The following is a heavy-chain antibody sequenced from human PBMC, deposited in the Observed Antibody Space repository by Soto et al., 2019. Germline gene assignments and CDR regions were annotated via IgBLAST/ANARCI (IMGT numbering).Heavy chain of an antibody. CDR1: GDSISSSNSH. V-gene: IGHV4-39*01. Sequence: SETLSLTCTVSGDSISSSNSHWGWTRQPPGKGLEYIGSVYYGGAIFYSGNIYYNPSLKSRVTISVDTSKNLFSLRLSSVTAADTGVYYCVRYDRINMKPYSPEGFHIWGQGTMVTVSS. D-gene: IGHD3-3*02. CDR3: VRYDRINMKPYSPEGFHI. J-gene: IGHJ3*02. CDR2: VYYGGAIFYSGNI.